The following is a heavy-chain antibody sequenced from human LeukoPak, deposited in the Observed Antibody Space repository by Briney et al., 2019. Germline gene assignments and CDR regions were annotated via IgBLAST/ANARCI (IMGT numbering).Heavy chain of an antibody. CDR3: AKVGQKTYYYDSSGYSLPFDY. V-gene: IGHV3-43*02. CDR2: ISGDGGST. J-gene: IGHJ4*02. CDR1: GFTFDDYA. Sequence: GGSLRLSCAASGFTFDDYAMHWVRQAPGKGLEWVSLISGDGGSTYYADSVKGRFTISRDNSKNSLYLQMNSLRTEDTALYYCAKVGQKTYYYDSSGYSLPFDYWGQGTLVTVSS. D-gene: IGHD3-22*01.